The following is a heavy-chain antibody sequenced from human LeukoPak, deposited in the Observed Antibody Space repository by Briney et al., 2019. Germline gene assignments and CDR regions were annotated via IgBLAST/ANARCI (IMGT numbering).Heavy chain of an antibody. D-gene: IGHD2-2*01. CDR1: GFTFSSYA. CDR2: IKQDGSEK. Sequence: GGSLRLSCAASGFTFSSYAMSWVRQAPGKGLEWVANIKQDGSEKYYVDSVKGRFTISRDNAKNSLSLQMNSLRAEDTALYYCARGRCSSTSCFSDYWGQGTLVTVSS. J-gene: IGHJ4*02. V-gene: IGHV3-7*01. CDR3: ARGRCSSTSCFSDY.